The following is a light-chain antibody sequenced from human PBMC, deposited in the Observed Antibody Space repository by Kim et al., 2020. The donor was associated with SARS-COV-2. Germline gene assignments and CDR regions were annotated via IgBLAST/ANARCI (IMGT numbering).Light chain of an antibody. CDR3: QAWDNSALYV. Sequence: SYELTQPPSVSVSPGQTASITCSGDKLGDRYTSWYQQRPGQFPLLVIYQDTKRPSGIPARFSGSTSGNTATLTITGAQAMDEADYFCQAWDNSALYVFGPGTKVTVL. J-gene: IGLJ1*01. CDR1: KLGDRY. V-gene: IGLV3-1*01. CDR2: QDT.